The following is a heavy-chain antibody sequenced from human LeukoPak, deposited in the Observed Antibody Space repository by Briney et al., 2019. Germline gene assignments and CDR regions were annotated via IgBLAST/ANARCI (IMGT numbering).Heavy chain of an antibody. CDR1: GFTFSDYY. CDR2: ISSSSSYT. V-gene: IGHV3-11*06. J-gene: IGHJ4*02. Sequence: PGGSLRLSCAASGFTFSDYYMSWIRQAPGKGLEGVSYISSSSSYTNYADSVKGRFTISRDNAKNSPYLQMNSLRAEDTAVYYCARIMITFGGVISTYYFDYWGQGTLVTVSS. D-gene: IGHD3-16*02. CDR3: ARIMITFGGVISTYYFDY.